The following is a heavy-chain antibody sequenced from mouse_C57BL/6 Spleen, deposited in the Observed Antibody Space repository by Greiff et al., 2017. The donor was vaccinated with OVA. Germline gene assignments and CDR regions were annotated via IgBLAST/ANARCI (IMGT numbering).Heavy chain of an antibody. D-gene: IGHD1-1*01. CDR2: INPSTGGT. CDR1: GYSFTGYY. Sequence: EVQLQQSGPELVKPGASVKISCKASGYSFTGYYMNWVKQSPEKSLEWIGEINPSTGGTTYNQKFKAKATLTVDKSSSTAYMQLKSLTSEDSAVYYCARTKVYYGSSPYFDVWGKGTTLTVSS. V-gene: IGHV1-42*01. J-gene: IGHJ2*01. CDR3: ARTKVYYGSSPYFDV.